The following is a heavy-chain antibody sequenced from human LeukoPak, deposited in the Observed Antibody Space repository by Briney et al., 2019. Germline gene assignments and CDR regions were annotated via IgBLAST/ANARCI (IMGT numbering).Heavy chain of an antibody. Sequence: GSVKVSCKAFGYTLTSNYMHWVRQAPGQGPEWMGVISPSGGSTTYAQKFQGRVTLTRDMSTSTDYLELSSLRSEDTAVYYCARDNSVRDEAWWFNPWGQGTLVTVSS. D-gene: IGHD5-24*01. CDR3: ARDNSVRDEAWWFNP. CDR2: ISPSGGST. J-gene: IGHJ5*02. CDR1: GYTLTSNY. V-gene: IGHV1-46*01.